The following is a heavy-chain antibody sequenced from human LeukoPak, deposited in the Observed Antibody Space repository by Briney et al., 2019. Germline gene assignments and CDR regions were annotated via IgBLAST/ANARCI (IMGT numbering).Heavy chain of an antibody. CDR3: ARDRGHSGYDLYDY. CDR1: EFTVSNYW. D-gene: IGHD5-12*01. V-gene: IGHV3-7*01. Sequence: PGGSLRLSCAASEFTVSNYWMGWVRQAPGKGLEWVANIKHDGSEIYYVDFVKGRFTIPRDTAKDSLYLQMNSLRAEGTAVYYCARDRGHSGYDLYDYWGQGTLVTVSS. CDR2: IKHDGSEI. J-gene: IGHJ4*02.